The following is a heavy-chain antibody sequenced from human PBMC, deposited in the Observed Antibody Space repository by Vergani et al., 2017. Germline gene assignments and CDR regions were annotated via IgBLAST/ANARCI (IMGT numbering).Heavy chain of an antibody. CDR2: INHSGST. J-gene: IGHJ6*03. Sequence: QVQLQQWGAGLLKPSETLSLTCAVYGGSFSGYYWSWIRQPPGKGLEWIGEINHSGSTNYNPSLKSRVTISVDTSKNQFSLKLSSVTAADTAVYYCARGTQLRYFDWSTYYYYYYMDVWGKGTTVTGSS. V-gene: IGHV4-34*01. D-gene: IGHD3-9*01. CDR1: GGSFSGYY. CDR3: ARGTQLRYFDWSTYYYYYYMDV.